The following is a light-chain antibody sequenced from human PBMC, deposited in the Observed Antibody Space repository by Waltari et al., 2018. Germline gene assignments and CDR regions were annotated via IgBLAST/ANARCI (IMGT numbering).Light chain of an antibody. Sequence: QSALTQPASVSGSPGQSITISCTGTSSDVGGYKYVSWYQQHPGKAPKLMIYDVTNRPSVVSNRFSGSKSGNSASLTISGLQAEDEADYYCSSYTSSGTGVLFGGGTKLSVL. CDR3: SSYTSSGTGVL. V-gene: IGLV2-14*03. CDR1: SSDVGGYKY. CDR2: DVT. J-gene: IGLJ2*01.